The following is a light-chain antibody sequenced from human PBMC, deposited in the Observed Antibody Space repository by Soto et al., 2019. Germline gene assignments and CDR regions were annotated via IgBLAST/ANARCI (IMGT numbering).Light chain of an antibody. V-gene: IGKV3D-15*01. J-gene: IGKJ4*01. CDR3: QQYNNWPHT. CDR1: QSVSSIY. Sequence: PGERATLSCRASQSVSSIYFAWYQQKRGQAPRLLIYGVSSRATGIPDRFSGSGSGTEFTLTISSLQSEDFAVYYCQQYNNWPHTFGGGTKVDI. CDR2: GVS.